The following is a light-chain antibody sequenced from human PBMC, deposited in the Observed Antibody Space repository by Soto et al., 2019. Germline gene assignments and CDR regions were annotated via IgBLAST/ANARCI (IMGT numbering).Light chain of an antibody. CDR3: QQYNNWPRT. CDR1: ESVSSN. Sequence: EIVMTQSPATLSVTQGERATLSCRASESVSSNLAWYQQKPGQAPRLLIYGASTRATGIPARISGSGSGTEFTLTISSLQSEDFAVYYCQQYNNWPRTFGQGTKV. J-gene: IGKJ1*01. V-gene: IGKV3-15*01. CDR2: GAS.